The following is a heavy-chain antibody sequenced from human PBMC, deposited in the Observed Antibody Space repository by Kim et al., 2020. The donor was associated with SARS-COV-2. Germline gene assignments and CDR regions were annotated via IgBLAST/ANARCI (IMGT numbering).Heavy chain of an antibody. J-gene: IGHJ6*02. CDR3: ARAGRPLPSRYYYYYGMDV. CDR2: INHSGST. CDR1: GGSFSGYY. V-gene: IGHV4-34*01. D-gene: IGHD5-12*01. Sequence: SETLSLTCAVYGGSFSGYYWSWIRQPPGKGLEWIGEINHSGSTNYNPSLKSRVTISVDTSKNQFSLKLSSVTAADTAVYYCARAGRPLPSRYYYYYGMDVWGQGTTVTVSS.